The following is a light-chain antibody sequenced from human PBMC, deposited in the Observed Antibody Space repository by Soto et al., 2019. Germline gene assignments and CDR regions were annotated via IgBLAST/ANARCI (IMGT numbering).Light chain of an antibody. Sequence: QSVLTQPPSASGTPGQRVTISCSGSGSNIGSHDVYWYQHLPGTAPKVLIYRNDQRPSGVPDRFSASRSGTSASLAISGLRSEDEADYYCVAWDDSLSGRVFGGGT. CDR3: VAWDDSLSGRV. J-gene: IGLJ3*02. CDR2: RND. V-gene: IGLV1-47*02. CDR1: GSNIGSHD.